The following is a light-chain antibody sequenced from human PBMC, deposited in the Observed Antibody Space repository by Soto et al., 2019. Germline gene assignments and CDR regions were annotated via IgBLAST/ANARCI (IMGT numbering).Light chain of an antibody. V-gene: IGKV1-5*03. CDR1: QSISTW. J-gene: IGKJ4*01. CDR2: KAS. CDR3: QGGVT. Sequence: DIQMTQSPSTLSASVGDRVTITCRASQSISTWLAWYQQKPGKPPKLLIYKASSLESGVPSRFSGSRSGTEFTLTVSRLQPDDFATYYCQGGVTFGGGTKFEIK.